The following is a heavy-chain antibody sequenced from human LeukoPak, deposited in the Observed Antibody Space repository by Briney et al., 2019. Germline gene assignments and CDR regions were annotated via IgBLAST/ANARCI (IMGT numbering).Heavy chain of an antibody. Sequence: ASVKVSCKASGYTFTSYGISWVRQAPGQGLEWMGWISAYNGNTNYAQKLQGRGTMTTDTSTSTAYMELRSLRSDATAVYYCARVAAADYFDYWGQGTLVTVSS. V-gene: IGHV1-18*01. CDR2: ISAYNGNT. CDR1: GYTFTSYG. CDR3: ARVAAADYFDY. J-gene: IGHJ4*02. D-gene: IGHD6-13*01.